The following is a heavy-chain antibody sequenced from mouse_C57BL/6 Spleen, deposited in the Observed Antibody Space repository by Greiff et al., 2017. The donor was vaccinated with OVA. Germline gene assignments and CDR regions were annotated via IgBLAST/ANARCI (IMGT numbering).Heavy chain of an antibody. CDR2: FYPGSGSI. V-gene: IGHV1-62-2*01. CDR3: ARHEEGYSNYYAMDY. J-gene: IGHJ4*01. D-gene: IGHD2-5*01. CDR1: GYTFTEYT. Sequence: VKLMESGAELVKPGASVKLSCKASGYTFTEYTIHWVKQRSGQGLEWIGWFYPGSGSIKYNEKFKDKATLTADKSSSTVYMELSRLTSEDSAVYFCARHEEGYSNYYAMDYWGQGTSVTVSS.